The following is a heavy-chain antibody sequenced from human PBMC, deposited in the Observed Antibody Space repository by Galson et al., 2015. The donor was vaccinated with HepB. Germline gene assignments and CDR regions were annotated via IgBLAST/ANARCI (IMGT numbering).Heavy chain of an antibody. CDR1: GDSISSSTYY. Sequence: SETLSLTCTVSGDSISSSTYYWGWIRQPPGKGLEWIGSMYYSGSTYYNPSLKSRITISVDTSKNLFSLNLGSVTAADTAVYYCTRSSDVVSTYYWGQGTLVTVSS. CDR3: TRSSDVVSTYY. V-gene: IGHV4-39*01. D-gene: IGHD5/OR15-5a*01. J-gene: IGHJ4*02. CDR2: MYYSGST.